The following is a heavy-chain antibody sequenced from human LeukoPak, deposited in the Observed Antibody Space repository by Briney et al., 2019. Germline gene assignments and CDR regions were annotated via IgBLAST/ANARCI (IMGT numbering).Heavy chain of an antibody. CDR2: ISYDGSNK. Sequence: PGGSLRLSCAASGFTFSSYSMNWVRQAPGKGLEWVAVISYDGSNKYYADSVKGRFTISRDNSKNTLYLQMNSLRAEDTAVYYCAGGFGELLSYWGQGTLVTVSS. J-gene: IGHJ4*02. V-gene: IGHV3-30*03. CDR3: AGGFGELLSY. D-gene: IGHD3-10*01. CDR1: GFTFSSYS.